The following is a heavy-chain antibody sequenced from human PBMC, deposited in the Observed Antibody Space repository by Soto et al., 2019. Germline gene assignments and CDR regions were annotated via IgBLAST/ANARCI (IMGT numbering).Heavy chain of an antibody. J-gene: IGHJ4*02. CDR2: ISGGGGNT. CDR1: GFAFSDYS. Sequence: DVQLLESGGGVVQSGGSLRLSCSASGFAFSDYSMHWVRQAPGKGPEWVSAISGGGGNTYYAGSVNGRFTISRDNSRNTLYLQMHSLGDDDTALYYCAKETYGSGWTLDSWGQGTRATVSS. D-gene: IGHD6-19*01. CDR3: AKETYGSGWTLDS. V-gene: IGHV3-23*01.